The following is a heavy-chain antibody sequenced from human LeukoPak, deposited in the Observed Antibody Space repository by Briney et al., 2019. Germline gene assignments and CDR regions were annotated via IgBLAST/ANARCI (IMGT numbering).Heavy chain of an antibody. V-gene: IGHV3-48*02. J-gene: IGHJ4*02. Sequence: GGSLRLSCAASEFTFSTYSMNWVRQAPGKGLEWVSYISGSGSTMYYADSVKGRFTISRDNAQNSLYLQMNSLRDEDTAVYYCATSGNYRFDYWGQGTLVTVSS. CDR2: ISGSGSTM. CDR1: EFTFSTYS. D-gene: IGHD1-26*01. CDR3: ATSGNYRFDY.